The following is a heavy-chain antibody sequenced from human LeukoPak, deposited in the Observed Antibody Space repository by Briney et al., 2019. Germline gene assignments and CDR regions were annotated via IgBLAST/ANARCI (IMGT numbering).Heavy chain of an antibody. CDR1: GYTFTGYY. CDR2: INPNSGGT. J-gene: IGHJ4*02. Sequence: ASVKVSCKASGYTFTGYYMHWVRQAPGQGLEWMGWINPNSGGTNYAQKFQGRVTMTRDTSISTAYMELSRLRSDDTAVYYCARVGIVVVPAANCLDYWGQGTLVTVSS. D-gene: IGHD2-2*03. CDR3: ARVGIVVVPAANCLDY. V-gene: IGHV1-2*02.